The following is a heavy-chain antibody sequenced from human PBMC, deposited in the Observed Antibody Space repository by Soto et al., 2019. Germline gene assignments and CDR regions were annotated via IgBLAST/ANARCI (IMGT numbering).Heavy chain of an antibody. CDR2: ISGSGGST. D-gene: IGHD2-2*01. V-gene: IGHV3-23*01. CDR1: GFTFSSYA. CDR3: AKGLVTATAPLGY. J-gene: IGHJ4*02. Sequence: GSLRLSCAASGFTFSSYAISWVRQAPGKGLEWVSAISGSGGSTYYADSVKGRFTISRDNSKNTLYLQMNSLRAEDTAVYYWAKGLVTATAPLGYWGQGTLVTVSS.